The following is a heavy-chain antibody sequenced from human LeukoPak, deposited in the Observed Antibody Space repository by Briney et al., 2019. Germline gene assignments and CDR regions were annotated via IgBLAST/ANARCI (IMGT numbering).Heavy chain of an antibody. V-gene: IGHV4-39*01. J-gene: IGHJ4*02. CDR2: IYYSGST. D-gene: IGHD6-13*01. CDR3: ARHVGEAAAAYYFDY. Sequence: SETLSLTCTVSGGSISSSSYYWGWIRQPPGKGLEWIGSIYYSGSTYYNPSLKSRVTISVDTSKNQFSLKLSSVTAADTAVYYCARHVGEAAAAYYFDYWGQGTLVIVSS. CDR1: GGSISSSSYY.